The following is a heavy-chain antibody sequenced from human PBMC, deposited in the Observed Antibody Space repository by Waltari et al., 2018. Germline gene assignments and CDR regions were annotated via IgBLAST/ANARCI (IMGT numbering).Heavy chain of an antibody. CDR1: GYSISSGYY. J-gene: IGHJ4*02. Sequence: QVQLQESGPGLVKPSETLSLTCAVSGYSISSGYYWGWLRQPPGKGLEWIGSIYHSGSTYYNPSLKSRVTISVDTSKNQFSLKLSSVTAADTAVYYCARGGFRGYSYGQIFDYWGQGTLVTVSS. CDR2: IYHSGST. V-gene: IGHV4-38-2*01. D-gene: IGHD5-18*01. CDR3: ARGGFRGYSYGQIFDY.